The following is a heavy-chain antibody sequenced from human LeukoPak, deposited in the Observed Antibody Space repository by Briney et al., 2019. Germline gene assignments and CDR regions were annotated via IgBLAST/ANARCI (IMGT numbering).Heavy chain of an antibody. D-gene: IGHD6-13*01. Sequence: GASVKVSCKASGYTFTSYDINGVRPATGQGLECMGWMNPKRGNTGYAQKFQGRVTMTRNTSISTGYMELSSLRSEDSAAYYCAIPIAAAVLLDAFDIWGQGTMVTVSS. CDR3: AIPIAAAVLLDAFDI. CDR1: GYTFTSYD. J-gene: IGHJ3*02. CDR2: MNPKRGNT. V-gene: IGHV1-8*01.